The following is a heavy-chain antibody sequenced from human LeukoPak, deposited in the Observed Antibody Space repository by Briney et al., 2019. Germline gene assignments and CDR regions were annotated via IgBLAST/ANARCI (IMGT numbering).Heavy chain of an antibody. V-gene: IGHV3-48*02. CDR3: ARDGDSSGYYAAFDI. CDR1: GFTFSSYS. D-gene: IGHD3-22*01. J-gene: IGHJ3*02. CDR2: ISSSSSII. Sequence: GGSLRLSCAASGFTFSSYSMNWVRQAPGKGLEWLSYISSSSSIIYYADSVKGRFTISRDNAKNLLYLQMNSLRDEDTAVYYCARDGDSSGYYAAFDIWGQGTMVTVSS.